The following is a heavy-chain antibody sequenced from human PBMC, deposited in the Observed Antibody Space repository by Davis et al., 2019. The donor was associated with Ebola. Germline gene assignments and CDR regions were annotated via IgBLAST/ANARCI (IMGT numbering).Heavy chain of an antibody. D-gene: IGHD3-16*01. V-gene: IGHV3-23*01. CDR2: ITGSGSTI. CDR3: VKRLDSYFEC. J-gene: IGHJ4*02. CDR1: GFTFSSNT. Sequence: GESLKISCAASGFTFSSNTMSWVSQAPGKGLEWVSTITGSGSTIYYADSVRGRFTISRDNPKNTLYLHMNSLRADDAAVYYCVKRLDSYFECWGQGTLVTVSS.